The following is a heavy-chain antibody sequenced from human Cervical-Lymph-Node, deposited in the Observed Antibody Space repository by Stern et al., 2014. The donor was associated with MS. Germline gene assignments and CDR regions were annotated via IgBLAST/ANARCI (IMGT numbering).Heavy chain of an antibody. D-gene: IGHD4-23*01. CDR1: GVSIGTDGYY. V-gene: IGHV4-31*03. CDR2: TFYSGFT. J-gene: IGHJ4*02. Sequence: QLQLQESGPRLVKPSQTLSLTCTVSGVSIGTDGYYWTWIRQRPGKGLEWIGYTFYSGFTNSNPSLRSRLVISVDPSKNQFFLKLSSVTAADTAIYYCARGFGGDSVGSFDYWGQGTLVTVSS. CDR3: ARGFGGDSVGSFDY.